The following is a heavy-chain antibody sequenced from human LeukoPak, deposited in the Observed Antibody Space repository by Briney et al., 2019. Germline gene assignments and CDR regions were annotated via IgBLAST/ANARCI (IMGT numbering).Heavy chain of an antibody. CDR1: GFTFSSYS. CDR3: AKDSGDDYGGNYFDY. CDR2: IRYDGSNK. Sequence: GGSLRLSCVASGFTFSSYSMHWVRQAPGKGLEWVAFIRYDGSNKYYADSFKGRFAISRDNSKNTLYLQMNSLRPEDTGVYYCAKDSGDDYGGNYFDYWGQGTLVTVSS. V-gene: IGHV3-30*02. D-gene: IGHD4-23*01. J-gene: IGHJ4*02.